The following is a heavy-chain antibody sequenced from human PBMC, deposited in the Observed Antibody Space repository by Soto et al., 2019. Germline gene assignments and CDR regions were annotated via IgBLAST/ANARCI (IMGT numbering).Heavy chain of an antibody. CDR1: GGSISRYY. CDR3: ARDRELRFLEWSRSYFYGVDV. V-gene: IGHV4-59*01. CDR2: IYHIGST. J-gene: IGHJ6*02. D-gene: IGHD3-3*01. Sequence: PSETLSLTCTVSGGSISRYYWSWIRQPPGQGLEWIGYIYHIGSTNYNPSLESRVAISIDTSKSQFSLKLSSVTAADTAVYYCARDRELRFLEWSRSYFYGVDVWGQGTTVTVSS.